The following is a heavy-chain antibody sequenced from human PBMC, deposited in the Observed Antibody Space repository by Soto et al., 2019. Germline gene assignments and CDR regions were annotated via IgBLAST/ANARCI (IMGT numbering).Heavy chain of an antibody. Sequence: QVQLVQSGAEVKKPGSSVRVSCTVSGGTFTTYTIDWVRQAPGQGLEWMGRIIPVSGLTNYGLPGSVTITADKSTSTAYLELSGLKSEDTAMYYCAHTLAGTDQNAYDIWGQGTMVTVSS. J-gene: IGHJ3*02. CDR2: IIPVSGLT. D-gene: IGHD2-8*02. V-gene: IGHV1-69*02. CDR3: AHTLAGTDQNAYDI. CDR1: GGTFTTYT.